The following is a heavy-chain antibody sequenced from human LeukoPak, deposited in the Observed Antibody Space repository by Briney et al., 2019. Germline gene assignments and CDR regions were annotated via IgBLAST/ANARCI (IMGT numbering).Heavy chain of an antibody. CDR3: SRDHNDGSDN. V-gene: IGHV3-48*01. D-gene: IGHD1-1*01. CDR1: GFPFVEYS. CDR2: IGSDSGST. Sequence: PGGSLRLSCTASGFPFVEYSMNWVRQAPGKGLEWVSCIGSDSGSTEYADSVRGRFTISADKAKNSLYLQMNSLRVEDTAVYYCSRDHNDGSDNWDQAPLVSVAS. J-gene: IGHJ4*02.